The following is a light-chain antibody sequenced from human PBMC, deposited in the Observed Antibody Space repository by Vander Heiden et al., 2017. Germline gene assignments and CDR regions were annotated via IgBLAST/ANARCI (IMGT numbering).Light chain of an antibody. CDR1: SADVGRFNY. Sequence: QSALTQPPSTSGSPGQSVTISCAGTSADVGRFNYVSWYQQHPGKAPNLIIYEVTERPSGVPDRFSGSKSGNTASLTVSGLQAEDEADYYCSSYGGSDNLLFGGGTKLTVL. J-gene: IGLJ2*01. V-gene: IGLV2-8*01. CDR3: SSYGGSDNLL. CDR2: EVT.